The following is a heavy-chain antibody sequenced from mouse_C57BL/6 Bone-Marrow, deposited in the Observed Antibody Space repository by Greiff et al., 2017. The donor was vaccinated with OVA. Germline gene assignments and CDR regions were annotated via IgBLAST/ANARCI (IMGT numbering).Heavy chain of an antibody. CDR1: GFTFNTYA. CDR2: IISKSSNYAT. D-gene: IGHD1-1*01. J-gene: IGHJ1*03. Sequence: EVQRVESGGGLVQPKGSLKLSCAASGFTFNTYAMHWVRQALGKGLEWVARIISKSSNYATYYADSVKDRFTISIDDSQSMLYLQMNNLTTEDTAMYYCVRDYYGSSSNWYFGVWGTGTTVTVSS. V-gene: IGHV10-3*01. CDR3: VRDYYGSSSNWYFGV.